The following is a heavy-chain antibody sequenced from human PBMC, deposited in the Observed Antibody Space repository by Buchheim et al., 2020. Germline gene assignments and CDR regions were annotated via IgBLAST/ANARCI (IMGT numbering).Heavy chain of an antibody. CDR2: IWYDGSNK. CDR1: GFTFSSYG. Sequence: QVQLVESGGGVVQPGRSLRLSCAASGFTFSSYGMHWVRQAPGKGLEWVAVIWYDGSNKYYADSVKGRFTISRDNSKNTLYLQMNSLRAEDTAVYYCARDRYCSGGSCYYYFDYWGQGTL. CDR3: ARDRYCSGGSCYYYFDY. J-gene: IGHJ4*02. D-gene: IGHD2-15*01. V-gene: IGHV3-33*01.